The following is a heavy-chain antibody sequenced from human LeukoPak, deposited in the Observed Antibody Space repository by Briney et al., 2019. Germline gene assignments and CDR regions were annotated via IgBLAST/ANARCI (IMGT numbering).Heavy chain of an antibody. Sequence: ASVKVSFKASGYTFTDYYIHWVRQAPGQGLEWMGWINPNSGGTNYAQKFQGRVTMTRDTSISTSYMDLSSLRSDDTALYYCARDASWKPFDYWGQGSLVTVSS. CDR3: ARDASWKPFDY. V-gene: IGHV1-2*02. CDR2: INPNSGGT. J-gene: IGHJ4*02. D-gene: IGHD1-1*01. CDR1: GYTFTDYY.